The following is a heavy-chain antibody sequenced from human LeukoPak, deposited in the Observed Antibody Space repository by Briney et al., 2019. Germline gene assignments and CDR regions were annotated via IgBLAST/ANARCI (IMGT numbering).Heavy chain of an antibody. Sequence: ASVKVSCKASGYTFTSYYMHWVRQAPGQGLEWMGIINPSGGSTSYAQKFQGRVTMTRDTSTSTAYMELRSLRSDDTAVYYCARDFGYTVVTGYWGQGTLVTVSS. CDR2: INPSGGST. CDR3: ARDFGYTVVTGY. V-gene: IGHV1-46*01. CDR1: GYTFTSYY. D-gene: IGHD4-23*01. J-gene: IGHJ4*02.